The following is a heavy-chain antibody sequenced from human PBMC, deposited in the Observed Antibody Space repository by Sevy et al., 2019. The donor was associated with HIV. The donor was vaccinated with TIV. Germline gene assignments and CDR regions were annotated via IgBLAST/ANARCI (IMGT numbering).Heavy chain of an antibody. V-gene: IGHV1-58*01. CDR3: AADMGWGASSDYRRGFYYQGMDV. CDR2: IVVGSGNT. Sequence: ASVKVSCKASGFTLKSSAVQWVRQARGQRLEWIGWIVVGSGNTKYSQKFQQRVTITRDMSTDTAYMELSSLTSGGTAVYYCAADMGWGASSDYRRGFYYQGMDVWGQGSTVTVSS. CDR1: GFTLKSSA. D-gene: IGHD4-4*01. J-gene: IGHJ6*02.